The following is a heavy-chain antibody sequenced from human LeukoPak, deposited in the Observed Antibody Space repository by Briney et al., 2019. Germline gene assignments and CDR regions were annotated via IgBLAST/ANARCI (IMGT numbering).Heavy chain of an antibody. CDR2: IRYDGSNK. Sequence: GGSLRLSCAASGFTFSSYGMHWVRQAPGKGLEWVAFIRYDGSNKYYADSVKGRFTISRDNSKNTLYLRMNSLRAEDTAVYYCAKGMITMIVVVNDYWGQGTLVTVSS. CDR3: AKGMITMIVVVNDY. CDR1: GFTFSSYG. J-gene: IGHJ4*02. V-gene: IGHV3-30*02. D-gene: IGHD3-22*01.